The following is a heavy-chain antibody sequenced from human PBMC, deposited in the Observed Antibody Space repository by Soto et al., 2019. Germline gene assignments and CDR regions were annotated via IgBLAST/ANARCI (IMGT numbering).Heavy chain of an antibody. Sequence: ASVKVSCKASGYTFTSYGISWVRQAPGQGLEWMGWISAYNGNTNYAQKLQGRVTMTTDTSTSTAYMELRSLRSDDTAVYYCARVIVGHYYYYYYMDVWGKGTTVTVS. CDR1: GYTFTSYG. CDR2: ISAYNGNT. V-gene: IGHV1-18*01. J-gene: IGHJ6*03. D-gene: IGHD1-26*01. CDR3: ARVIVGHYYYYYYMDV.